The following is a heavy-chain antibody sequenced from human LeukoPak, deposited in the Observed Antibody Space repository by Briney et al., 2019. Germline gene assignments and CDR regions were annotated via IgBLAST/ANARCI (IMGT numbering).Heavy chain of an antibody. D-gene: IGHD6-13*01. CDR1: GYTFTSYG. CDR2: ISAYNGNT. J-gene: IGHJ5*02. Sequence: ASVKVSCKASGYTFTSYGISWVRQAPGQGLEWMGRISAYNGNTNYAQKLQGRVTMTTDTSTSTAYMELRSLRSDDTAVYYCARDADPNIAAAGTIIPFDPWGQGTLVTVSS. V-gene: IGHV1-18*04. CDR3: ARDADPNIAAAGTIIPFDP.